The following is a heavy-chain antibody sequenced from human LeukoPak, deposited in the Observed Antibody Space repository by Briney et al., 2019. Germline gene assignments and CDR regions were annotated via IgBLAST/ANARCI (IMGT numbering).Heavy chain of an antibody. D-gene: IGHD5-12*01. J-gene: IGHJ6*03. CDR3: ARGSGYSGYAPWYYYMDV. CDR2: MNPNSGNT. Sequence: GAAVTVSFTPSVYTFTNYEINWVGQAAGQGREGMGWMNPNSGNTVYAQKFQGRVTITRNPSISTAYMELSSLRSEDTAVYYCARGSGYSGYAPWYYYMDVWGKGTTVTVSS. V-gene: IGHV1-8*03. CDR1: VYTFTNYE.